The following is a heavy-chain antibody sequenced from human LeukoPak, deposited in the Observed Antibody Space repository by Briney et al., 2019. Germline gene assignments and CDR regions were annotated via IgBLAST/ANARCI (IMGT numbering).Heavy chain of an antibody. D-gene: IGHD2-2*03. J-gene: IGHJ4*02. V-gene: IGHV3-53*01. CDR2: IYTGGST. CDR3: ARDFGYCSTTSCYDQ. Sequence: GGSLRLSCAASGFTVSSNYMSWVRQAPGKGLEWVSVIYTGGSTYYADSVKGRFTITRDNSKNTLLLQMNSLRAEDTAVYYCARDFGYCSTTSCYDQWGQGTLVTVSS. CDR1: GFTVSSNY.